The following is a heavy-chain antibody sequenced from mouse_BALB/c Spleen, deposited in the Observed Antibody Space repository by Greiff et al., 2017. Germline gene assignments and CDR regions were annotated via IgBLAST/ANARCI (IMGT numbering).Heavy chain of an antibody. CDR2: INPGSGGT. V-gene: IGHV1-54*01. CDR1: GYAFTNYL. D-gene: IGHD2-14*01. Sequence: VQLVESGAELVRPGTSVKVSCKASGYAFTNYLIEWVKQRPGQGLEWIGVINPGSGGTNYNEKFKGKATLTADKSSSTAYMQLSSLTPDDSAVYFCARRDRYAMDYWGQGTSVTVSS. J-gene: IGHJ4*01. CDR3: ARRDRYAMDY.